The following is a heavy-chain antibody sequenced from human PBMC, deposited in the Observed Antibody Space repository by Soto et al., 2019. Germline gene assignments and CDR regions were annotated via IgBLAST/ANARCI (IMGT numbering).Heavy chain of an antibody. CDR3: ASPAGRLANWFDP. V-gene: IGHV1-46*01. Sequence: QVQLVQSGVEVKKPGASVKVSCKASGYTFTDYRMIWVRQAPGQGLEWMGIINPSGGSTNYAPNFQGSVTLTRDSFTSTVYMELSNLRSEYTAVYYCASPAGRLANWFDPWGQGTLVTVSS. CDR2: INPSGGST. J-gene: IGHJ5*02. CDR1: GYTFTDYR. D-gene: IGHD6-6*01.